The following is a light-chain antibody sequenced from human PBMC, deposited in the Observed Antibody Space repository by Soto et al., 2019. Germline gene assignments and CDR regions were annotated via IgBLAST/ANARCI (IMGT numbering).Light chain of an antibody. V-gene: IGLV2-14*01. CDR3: CSYAGRYTWV. J-gene: IGLJ3*02. Sequence: QSALTQPASVSGSPGQSITISCTGITSDVGGYNYVSWYQQHPGKAPKLMIYEVSNRPSGVSNRFSGSKSGNTASLTISGLQSEDEADYYCCSYAGRYTWVFGGGTKLTVL. CDR2: EVS. CDR1: TSDVGGYNY.